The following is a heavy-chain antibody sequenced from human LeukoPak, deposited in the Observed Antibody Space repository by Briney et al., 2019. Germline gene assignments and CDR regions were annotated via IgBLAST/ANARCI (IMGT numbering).Heavy chain of an antibody. CDR3: ARARAAAGAQYFQH. D-gene: IGHD6-13*01. CDR2: IYTNDGSA. V-gene: IGHV1-46*01. CDR1: GYTFTSYY. Sequence: ASVKLSCKASGYTFTSYYLHWVRQAPGQRPEWMGIIYTNDGSARYAQNFQGRVTMTRDTSTDTVYMQLNSLSSDDTAVYYCARARAAAGAQYFQHWGQGTLVSASS. J-gene: IGHJ1*01.